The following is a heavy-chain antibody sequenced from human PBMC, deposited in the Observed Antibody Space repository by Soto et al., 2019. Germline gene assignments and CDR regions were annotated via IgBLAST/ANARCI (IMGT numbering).Heavy chain of an antibody. CDR3: ARGGYAGDWFDP. J-gene: IGHJ5*02. D-gene: IGHD2-8*01. CDR1: GGSISSGDYY. Sequence: SETLSLTCTVSGGSISSGDYYWSWIRQPPGKGLEWIGYIYYSGSTYYNPSLKSRVTISVDTSKNQFSLKLSSVTAADTAVYYCARGGYAGDWFDPWGQGTLVTVSS. CDR2: IYYSGST. V-gene: IGHV4-30-4*01.